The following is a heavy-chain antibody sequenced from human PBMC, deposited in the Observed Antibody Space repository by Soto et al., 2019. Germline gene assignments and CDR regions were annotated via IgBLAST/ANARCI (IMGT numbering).Heavy chain of an antibody. D-gene: IGHD3-16*01. CDR1: GYIFTSYG. CDR3: ARDQGTYGTSSHY. J-gene: IGHJ4*02. CDR2: ISVYNGHT. V-gene: IGHV1-18*01. Sequence: ASVKVSCKASGYIFTSYGINWVRQAPGQGLEWMGWISVYNGHTKYAHKFQDRVTMSTDTSASTAYMEVRSLRSDDTAVYYCARDQGTYGTSSHYWGQVPLFTAS.